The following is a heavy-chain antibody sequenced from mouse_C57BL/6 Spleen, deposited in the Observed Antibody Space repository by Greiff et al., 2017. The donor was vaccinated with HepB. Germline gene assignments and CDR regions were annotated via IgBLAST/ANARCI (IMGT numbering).Heavy chain of an antibody. D-gene: IGHD1-1*01. J-gene: IGHJ2*01. V-gene: IGHV1-64*01. CDR2: IHPNSGST. CDR1: GYTFTSYW. Sequence: VQLQQSGAELVKPGASVKLSCKASGYTFTSYWMHWVKQRPGQGLEWIGMIHPNSGSTNYNEKFKSKATLTVDKSSSTAYMQLSSLTSEDSAVYYCARSDYGRYYFDYWGQGTTLTVSS. CDR3: ARSDYGRYYFDY.